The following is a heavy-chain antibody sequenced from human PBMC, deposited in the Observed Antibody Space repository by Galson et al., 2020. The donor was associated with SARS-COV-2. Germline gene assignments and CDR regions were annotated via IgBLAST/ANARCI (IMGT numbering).Heavy chain of an antibody. D-gene: IGHD4-17*01. V-gene: IGHV1-58*01. CDR2: VVVGTGNT. CDR1: GFTFTSSA. J-gene: IGHJ4*02. Sequence: SVNVSCKASGFTFTSSAVQWVRQARGQRLEWIGWVVVGTGNTNYAQNFQERVTITRDMSTNTAYLELSSLRSEDTAVYYCAALWAGMTTGGGYWGQGTLGTVAS. CDR3: AALWAGMTTGGGY.